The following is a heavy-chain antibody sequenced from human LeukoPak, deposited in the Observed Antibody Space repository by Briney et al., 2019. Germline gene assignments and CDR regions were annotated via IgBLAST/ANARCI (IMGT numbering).Heavy chain of an antibody. CDR3: ASHYDILTGLAYFDY. CDR2: IYSSGST. V-gene: IGHV4-39*07. J-gene: IGHJ4*02. D-gene: IGHD3-9*01. Sequence: SETLSLTCTVSGGSISSRNYYWGWIRQTPGKGLEWIGSIYSSGSTYYNPSLKSPFTISVDTSKNQFSLKLSSVTAADTAIYYCASHYDILTGLAYFDYWGQGTLVTASS. CDR1: GGSISSRNYY.